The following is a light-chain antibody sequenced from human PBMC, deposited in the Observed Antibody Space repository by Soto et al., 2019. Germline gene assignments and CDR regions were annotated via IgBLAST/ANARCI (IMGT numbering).Light chain of an antibody. J-gene: IGKJ5*01. CDR3: QQYGFSPIS. CDR1: QTVTNDY. CDR2: DAS. Sequence: EVVFTHSPATLSFSPVERATLSCRATQTVTNDYLAWYQQKDGQAPRLLIYDASTRATGVPDRFSGSASGPEYTLTISRLEPEDFAVYSCQQYGFSPISFGQGTRLEIK. V-gene: IGKV3-20*01.